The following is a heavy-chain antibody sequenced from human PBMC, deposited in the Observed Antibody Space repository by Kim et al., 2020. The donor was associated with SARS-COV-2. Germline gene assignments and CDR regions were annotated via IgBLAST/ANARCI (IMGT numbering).Heavy chain of an antibody. CDR2: LSGSGSET. V-gene: IGHV3-23*05. CDR3: VKGFGDH. Sequence: GGSLRRSCEGSGFIFGDYAMTWVRQAPGKGLEWVSALSGSGSETYYADAVRGRFTISRDNALNSLYLHMNNLRVEDTALYYCVKGFGDHWGQGTLVTVSS. D-gene: IGHD3-16*01. CDR1: GFIFGDYA. J-gene: IGHJ1*01.